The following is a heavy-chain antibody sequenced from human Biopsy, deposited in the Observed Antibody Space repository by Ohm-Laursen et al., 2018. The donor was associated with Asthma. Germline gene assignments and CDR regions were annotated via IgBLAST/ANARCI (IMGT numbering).Heavy chain of an antibody. V-gene: IGHV4-31*03. D-gene: IGHD4-17*01. Sequence: TLSLTCIVSGGSINIGDYYWSWIHQHPVKGLEWIGYIYYSGSTYYNPSLKSRVSISLDTSKNRFSLSLTSVTAADTAVYYCARTTYGDDGFDPWGQGTLVTVSS. CDR3: ARTTYGDDGFDP. CDR1: GGSINIGDYY. CDR2: IYYSGST. J-gene: IGHJ5*02.